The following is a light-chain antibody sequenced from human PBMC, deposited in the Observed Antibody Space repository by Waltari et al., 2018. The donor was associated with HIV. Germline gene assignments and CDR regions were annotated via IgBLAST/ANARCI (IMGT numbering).Light chain of an antibody. CDR2: GNN. CDR1: SSNIGAGYD. Sequence: QFVLTQPPSVSGAPGQRVTLSCTGTSSNIGAGYDVHWYQQLPGTAPKLLIYGNNNRPSGVPDRFSGSKSGTSASLAITGLQAEDEADYYCQSYDSSLSDSGVVFGGGTKLTVL. J-gene: IGLJ2*01. V-gene: IGLV1-40*01. CDR3: QSYDSSLSDSGVV.